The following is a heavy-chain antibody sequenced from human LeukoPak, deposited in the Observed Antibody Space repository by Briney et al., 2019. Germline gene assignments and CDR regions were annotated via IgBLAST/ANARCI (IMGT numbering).Heavy chain of an antibody. J-gene: IGHJ4*02. CDR2: INPHSGGT. CDR3: ARGMYSSGWYGSFDY. D-gene: IGHD6-19*01. V-gene: IGHV1-2*02. CDR1: GYTFTGYY. Sequence: ASVKVSCKASGYTFTGYYIHWVRQAPGQGLEWMGWINPHSGGTNYGQKFKGRVTMTRETYISTAYMEVSRLTSDDTAVYYCARGMYSSGWYGSFDYWGQGTLVTVSS.